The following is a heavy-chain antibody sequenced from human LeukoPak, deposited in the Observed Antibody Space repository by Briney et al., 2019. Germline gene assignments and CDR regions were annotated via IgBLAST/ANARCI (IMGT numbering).Heavy chain of an antibody. CDR3: ARLSGSGSNQFDY. V-gene: IGHV5-51*01. CDR1: GYSFGSYW. D-gene: IGHD3-10*01. Sequence: GESLKISCKGFGYSFGSYWIAWVRQMPGKGLEWMGIIYPGDSDTRYSPSFQGQVIISADKSISTAYLQWSSLKASDTAMYYCARLSGSGSNQFDYWGQGTLVTVSS. CDR2: IYPGDSDT. J-gene: IGHJ4*02.